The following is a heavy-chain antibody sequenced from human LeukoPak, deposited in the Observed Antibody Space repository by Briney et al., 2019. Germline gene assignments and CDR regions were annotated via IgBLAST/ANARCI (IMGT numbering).Heavy chain of an antibody. D-gene: IGHD5-18*01. CDR3: ARLICRRTAMEDYYYYMDV. CDR1: GGSISSYY. CDR2: IYYSGST. Sequence: SETLSLTCTVPGGSISSYYWSWIRQPPGKGLEWIGYIYYSGSTNYNPSLKSRVTISVDTSKNQFSLKLSSATAADTAVYYCARLICRRTAMEDYYYYMDVWGKGTTVTVSS. J-gene: IGHJ6*03. V-gene: IGHV4-59*08.